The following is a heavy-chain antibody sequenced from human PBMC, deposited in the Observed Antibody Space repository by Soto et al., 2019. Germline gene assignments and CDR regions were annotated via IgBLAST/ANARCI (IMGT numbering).Heavy chain of an antibody. CDR3: AKEVINPFIIPAGGPFFDY. CDR1: GFTFSSYA. CDR2: ISGSGGST. V-gene: IGHV3-23*01. J-gene: IGHJ4*02. D-gene: IGHD3-10*01. Sequence: PGGSLRLACAASGFTFSSYAMSWVRQAPGKGLEWVSAISGSGGSTYYADSVKGRFTISRDNSKNTLYLQMNSLRAEDTAVYYCAKEVINPFIIPAGGPFFDYWGQGTLVTVSS.